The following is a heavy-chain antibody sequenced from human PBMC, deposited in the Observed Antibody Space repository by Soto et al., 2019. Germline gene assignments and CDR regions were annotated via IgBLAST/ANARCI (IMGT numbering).Heavy chain of an antibody. CDR3: ARDWADYFGSSGPPFRWLEL. J-gene: IGHJ4*02. D-gene: IGHD3-22*01. CDR2: INPNGGST. Sequence: XSVKVSCKASVYTFTSYYIHWVRQAPGQGLEWMGMINPNGGSTTSEQRFQGRLTMTGDMSTSTVYMELNGLRSEDTAVYYCARDWADYFGSSGPPFRWLELWGKGTLVT. V-gene: IGHV1-46*01. CDR1: VYTFTSYY.